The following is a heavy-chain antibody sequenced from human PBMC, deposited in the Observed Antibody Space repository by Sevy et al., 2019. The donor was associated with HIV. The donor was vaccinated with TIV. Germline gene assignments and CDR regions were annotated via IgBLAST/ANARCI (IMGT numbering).Heavy chain of an antibody. D-gene: IGHD3-10*01. CDR3: ARDFSTMVRGVIHSGWFDP. Sequence: ASVKVSCKTSGYTFTSYIISWVRQAPGQGLEWMGRISAYNGDTKYAQKLQGRVTMTTDTSTSTAYMELRSLKSDDTAVYYCARDFSTMVRGVIHSGWFDPWGQGTLVTVSS. CDR1: GYTFTSYI. V-gene: IGHV1-18*01. J-gene: IGHJ5*02. CDR2: ISAYNGDT.